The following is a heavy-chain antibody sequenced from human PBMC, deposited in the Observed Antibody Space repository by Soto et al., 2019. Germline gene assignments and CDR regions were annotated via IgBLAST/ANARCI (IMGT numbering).Heavy chain of an antibody. D-gene: IGHD6-19*01. CDR3: ARSKAVAGPKGWFDP. CDR2: MNPNSGNT. V-gene: IGHV1-8*02. J-gene: IGHJ5*02. Sequence: GASVKVSCKASGYTFTSNSIGWVRQATGQGLEWMGWMNPNSGNTGYAQKFQGRVTMTRNTSISTAYMELSSLRSEDTAVYYCARSKAVAGPKGWFDPWGQGTLVTVSS. CDR1: GYTFTSNS.